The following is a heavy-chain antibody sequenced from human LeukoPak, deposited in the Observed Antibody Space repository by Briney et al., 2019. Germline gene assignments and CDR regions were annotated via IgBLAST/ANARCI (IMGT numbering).Heavy chain of an antibody. J-gene: IGHJ5*02. CDR1: GYAFTGYY. D-gene: IGHD2-15*01. V-gene: IGHV1-2*04. CDR2: INPNSGGT. Sequence: ASVKASCKASGYAFTGYYMHWVRQAPGQGLEWMGWINPNSGGTNYAQKFQGWVTMTRDTSISTAYMELSRLRSDDTAVYYCARAVVAATLEGWFDPWGQGTLVTVSS. CDR3: ARAVVAATLEGWFDP.